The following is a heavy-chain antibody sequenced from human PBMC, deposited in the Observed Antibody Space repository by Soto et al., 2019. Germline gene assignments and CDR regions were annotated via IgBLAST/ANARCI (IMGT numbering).Heavy chain of an antibody. Sequence: ASVKVSCKASGYTFTGYYMHWVRQAPGQGLEWMGWINPNSGGTNYAQKFQGWVTMTRDTSISTAYMELSRLRSDDTAVYYCARGAAGDLYYYYYGMDVWGQGTTVTVSS. D-gene: IGHD3-16*01. CDR1: GYTFTGYY. V-gene: IGHV1-2*04. J-gene: IGHJ6*02. CDR3: ARGAAGDLYYYYYGMDV. CDR2: INPNSGGT.